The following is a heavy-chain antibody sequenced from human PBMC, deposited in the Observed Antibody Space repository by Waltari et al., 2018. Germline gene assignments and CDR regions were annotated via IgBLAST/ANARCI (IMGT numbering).Heavy chain of an antibody. D-gene: IGHD3-10*01. CDR1: VYTFTDYN. Sequence: EVHLLQYATDLKQPGTTVKISCQGSVYTFTDYNIHWVQQAPGKGTQWMGLVDPEDGETIYAEKFQGRVTITADTSTDTAYMELSSLRSEDTAVYYCATALGDRSSASRAFDIWGLGTMITVSS. J-gene: IGHJ3*02. V-gene: IGHV1-69-2*01. CDR2: VDPEDGET. CDR3: ATALGDRSSASRAFDI.